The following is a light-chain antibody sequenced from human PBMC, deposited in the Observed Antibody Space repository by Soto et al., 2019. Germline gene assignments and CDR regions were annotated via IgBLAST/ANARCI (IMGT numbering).Light chain of an antibody. CDR2: DVN. CDR3: TSYASGSSHVV. J-gene: IGLJ2*01. Sequence: QSALTQPASVSGSPGQSITLSCTGTSSDIGGYDYVSWYQRHPGKAPKLIIYDVNNRPSGASNRFSGSKSGNTASLTISGLQAEDEAEYYCTSYASGSSHVVFGGGTKLTVL. CDR1: SSDIGGYDY. V-gene: IGLV2-14*01.